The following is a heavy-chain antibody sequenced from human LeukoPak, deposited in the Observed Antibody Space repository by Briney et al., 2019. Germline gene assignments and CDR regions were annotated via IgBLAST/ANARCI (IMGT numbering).Heavy chain of an antibody. CDR2: IYYSGST. Sequence: PSETLSLTCAVYGGSFSGYYWGWIRQPPGKGLEWIGSIYYSGSTYYNPSLKSRVTISVDTSKNQFSLKLSSVTAADTAVYYCASIIVVVVAATPDAFDIWGQGTMVTVSS. CDR1: GGSFSGYY. D-gene: IGHD2-15*01. CDR3: ASIIVVVVAATPDAFDI. J-gene: IGHJ3*02. V-gene: IGHV4-39*01.